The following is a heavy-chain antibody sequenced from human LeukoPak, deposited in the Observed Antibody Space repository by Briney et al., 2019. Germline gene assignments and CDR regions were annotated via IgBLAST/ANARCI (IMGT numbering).Heavy chain of an antibody. V-gene: IGHV1-46*01. CDR2: INPSGGGT. J-gene: IGHJ4*02. CDR1: GYTFTSYS. Sequence: ASVKVSCKASGYTFTSYSMHWVRQAPGQGLEWMGIINPSGGGTSYAQKFRGRGTMTRDTSTSTLYMELSSLRSEDTAVYYWAREGSSGYYYFDFWGQGTLVTVSS. CDR3: AREGSSGYYYFDF. D-gene: IGHD3-22*01.